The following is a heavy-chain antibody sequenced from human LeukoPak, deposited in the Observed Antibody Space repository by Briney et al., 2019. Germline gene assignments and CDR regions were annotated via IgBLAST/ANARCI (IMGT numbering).Heavy chain of an antibody. J-gene: IGHJ6*03. D-gene: IGHD2-21*01. CDR1: GFTFSTYD. Sequence: PGGSLRLSCAASGFTFSTYDVHWVRQVSGKGLEWVSSIGTIGDTFYPGSVKGRFTISRENAKNSLYLQMNGLRAGDTAVYYCARATVIGNAPVPGYMDVWGKGTTVTVSS. CDR3: ARATVIGNAPVPGYMDV. CDR2: IGTIGDT. V-gene: IGHV3-13*01.